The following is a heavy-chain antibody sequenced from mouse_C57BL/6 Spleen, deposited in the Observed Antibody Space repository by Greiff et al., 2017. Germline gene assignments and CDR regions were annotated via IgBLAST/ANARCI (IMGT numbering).Heavy chain of an antibody. D-gene: IGHD1-1*01. CDR2: IDPANGNT. J-gene: IGHJ1*03. V-gene: IGHV14-3*01. CDR1: GFNIKNTY. Sequence: EVQLQESVAELVRPGASVKLSCTASGFNIKNTYMHWVKQRPEQGLEWIGRIDPANGNTKYAPKFQGKATITADTSSTTAYLQLSSLTSEDTATYYCAPITTVGNWYFDVWGTGTTVTVSS. CDR3: APITTVGNWYFDV.